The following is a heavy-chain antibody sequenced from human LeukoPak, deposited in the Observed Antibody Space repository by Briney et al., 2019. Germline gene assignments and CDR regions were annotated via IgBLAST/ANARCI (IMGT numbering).Heavy chain of an antibody. V-gene: IGHV5-51*01. CDR1: GYSFTSYW. J-gene: IGHJ5*02. CDR3: ARLSVEMATIVPVDP. D-gene: IGHD5-24*01. CDR2: IYPGDSDT. Sequence: GESLKISCKGSGYSFTSYWIGWVRQMPGEGLEWMGIIYPGDSDTRYSPSFQGQVTISADKSISTAYLQWSSLKASDTAMYYCARLSVEMATIVPVDPWGKGTRVTVSP.